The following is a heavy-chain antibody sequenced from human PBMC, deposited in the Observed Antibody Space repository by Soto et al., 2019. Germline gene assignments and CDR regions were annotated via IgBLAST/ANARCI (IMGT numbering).Heavy chain of an antibody. CDR1: GFTFSSYA. CDR3: ANSVEPFLSPPRFDP. D-gene: IGHD2-21*01. V-gene: IGHV3-23*01. Sequence: PGGSLRLSCAASGFTFSSYAMSWVRQAPGKGLEWVSAISGSGGSTYYADSVKGRFTISRDNSKNTLYLQMNSLRAEDTAVYYCANSVEPFLSPPRFDPWGQGTLVTVSS. J-gene: IGHJ5*02. CDR2: ISGSGGST.